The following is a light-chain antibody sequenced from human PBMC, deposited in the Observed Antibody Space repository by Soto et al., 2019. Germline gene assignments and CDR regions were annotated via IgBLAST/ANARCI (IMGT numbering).Light chain of an antibody. CDR3: QAWDSSTAR. CDR1: ELGDKY. V-gene: IGLV3-1*01. CDR2: EDN. J-gene: IGLJ1*01. Sequence: SYELTQPPSVSVYPGQTASITCSGDELGDKYVCWYQQKPGQSPVLVIYEDNKRPSGIPERFSGSNSGNTATLTISETQTMDEADYYCQAWDSSTARFGTGTKLTVL.